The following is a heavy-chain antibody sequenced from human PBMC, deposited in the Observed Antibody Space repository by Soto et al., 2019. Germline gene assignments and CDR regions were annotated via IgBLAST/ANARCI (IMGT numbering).Heavy chain of an antibody. Sequence: SETLSLTCTASGASIITDNYFWVWIRQSPRRGLELIGSISYSGRTYDNPSLQSRVTISIDASKNQFSLKLTSVTTADTAVYCCARRRASDYGGNHHPYYFDRWGQGALVTVSS. CDR3: ARRRASDYGGNHHPYYFDR. V-gene: IGHV4-39*01. CDR2: ISYSGRT. D-gene: IGHD4-17*01. CDR1: GASIITDNYF. J-gene: IGHJ4*02.